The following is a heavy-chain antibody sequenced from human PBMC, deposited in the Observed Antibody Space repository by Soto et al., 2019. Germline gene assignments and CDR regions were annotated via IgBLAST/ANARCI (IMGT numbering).Heavy chain of an antibody. D-gene: IGHD2-15*01. V-gene: IGHV4-31*03. J-gene: IGHJ4*02. CDR3: AAKPAGYFSRIDC. CDR2: IYGSGGSGST. Sequence: SETLSLTCTVTGDSITSGGYYWSWIRQHPGKGLEWLGYIYGSGGSGSTLYNPSLKSRITLSVDTSKTQFSLNLSSVTVADTAVYFCAAKPAGYFSRIDCWGQGTLVTVSS. CDR1: GDSITSGGYY.